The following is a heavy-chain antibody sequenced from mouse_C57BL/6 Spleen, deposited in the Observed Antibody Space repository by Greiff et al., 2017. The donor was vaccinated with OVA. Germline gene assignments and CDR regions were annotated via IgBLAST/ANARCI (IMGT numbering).Heavy chain of an antibody. Sequence: VQLQQSGAELVRPGASVKLSCKASGYTFPDYYINWVKQRPGQGLEWIARIYPGSGNTYYNEKFKGKATLTAEKSSSTAYMQLSSLTSEDSAVYFCASSELGPFAYWGQGTLVTVSA. CDR1: GYTFPDYY. CDR2: IYPGSGNT. D-gene: IGHD4-1*01. J-gene: IGHJ3*01. CDR3: ASSELGPFAY. V-gene: IGHV1-76*01.